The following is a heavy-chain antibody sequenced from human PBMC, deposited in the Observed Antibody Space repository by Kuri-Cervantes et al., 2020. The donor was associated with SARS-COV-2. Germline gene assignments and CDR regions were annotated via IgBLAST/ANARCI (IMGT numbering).Heavy chain of an antibody. CDR3: ARVTYSTSPTPFDF. Sequence: GGSLRLSCAASGFTFDDYTMYWIRQAPGKGLEWVSSISSTGSAKYYADSVKGRFTISRDNAKKSLYLQMNSLRDEDTAVYYCARVTYSTSPTPFDFWGQGTVVTVSS. V-gene: IGHV3-48*02. CDR2: ISSTGSAK. CDR1: GFTFDDYT. J-gene: IGHJ4*02. D-gene: IGHD6-13*01.